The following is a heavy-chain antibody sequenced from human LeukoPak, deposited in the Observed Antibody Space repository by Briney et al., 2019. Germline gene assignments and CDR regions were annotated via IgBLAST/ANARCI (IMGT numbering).Heavy chain of an antibody. CDR2: MNSKSGDT. Sequence: GASVKVSCKASGYTFIDYDINWVRQATGQGLEWMGWMNSKSGDTGYAQKFQGRVTMTRKTSTSTAYMELSSLRSEDTAVYYCARGGLRAGTGGFDPWGQGTLVSVSS. V-gene: IGHV1-8*01. CDR3: ARGGLRAGTGGFDP. CDR1: GYTFIDYD. D-gene: IGHD6-13*01. J-gene: IGHJ5*02.